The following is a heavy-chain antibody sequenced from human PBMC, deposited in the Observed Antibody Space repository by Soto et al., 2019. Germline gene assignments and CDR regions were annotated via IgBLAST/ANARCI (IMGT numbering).Heavy chain of an antibody. Sequence: SVKVSCKASGFTFTSSAVQWVRQARGQRLEWIGWIVVGSGNTNYAQKFQERVTITRDMSTSTAYMELSSLRSEDTAVYYCAASRDDSSGYYYGYYFDYWGQGTLVTVSS. V-gene: IGHV1-58*01. CDR3: AASRDDSSGYYYGYYFDY. CDR2: IVVGSGNT. CDR1: GFTFTSSA. J-gene: IGHJ4*02. D-gene: IGHD3-22*01.